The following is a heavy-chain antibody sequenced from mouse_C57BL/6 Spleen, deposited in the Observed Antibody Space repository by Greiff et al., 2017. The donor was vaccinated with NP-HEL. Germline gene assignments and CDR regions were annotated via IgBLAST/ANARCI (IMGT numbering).Heavy chain of an antibody. CDR1: GYTFTSYD. CDR2: IYPRDGST. D-gene: IGHD2-3*01. Sequence: QVHVKQSGPELVKPGASVKLSCKASGYTFTSYDINWVKQRPGQGLEWIGWIYPRDGSTKYNEKFKGKATLTVDTSSSTAYMELHSLTSEDSAVYFCAREVVTTYYYAMDYWGQGTSVTVSS. J-gene: IGHJ4*01. V-gene: IGHV1-85*01. CDR3: AREVVTTYYYAMDY.